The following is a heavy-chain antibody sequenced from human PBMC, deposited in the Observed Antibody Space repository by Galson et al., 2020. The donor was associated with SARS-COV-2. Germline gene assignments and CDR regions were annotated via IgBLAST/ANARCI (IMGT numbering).Heavy chain of an antibody. V-gene: IGHV3-23*01. CDR1: GFTFSTYA. Sequence: GGSLRLSCAASGFTFSTYAMSWVRQAPGKGLEWVSVISAGGGSTYYADTVKGRFTISRDNSKNMLYLQMNSLRAEDTAIYYCAKAAEECTAGGCNWGWFDPWGQGTLVTVSS. J-gene: IGHJ5*02. CDR2: ISAGGGST. D-gene: IGHD2-15*01. CDR3: AKAAEECTAGGCNWGWFDP.